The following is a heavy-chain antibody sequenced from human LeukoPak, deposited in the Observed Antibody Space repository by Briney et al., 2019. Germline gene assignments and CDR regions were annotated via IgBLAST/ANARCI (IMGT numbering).Heavy chain of an antibody. J-gene: IGHJ4*02. Sequence: GGSLRLSCAASGFTFSNAWMGWVRQAPGKGLEWVGRIKSKTDGGTTDYAAPVKGRFTISRDDSKNTLYLQMNSLKTEDTAVYYCTTDLVHCSSTSCYTVDYWGQGTLVTVSS. CDR3: TTDLVHCSSTSCYTVDY. D-gene: IGHD2-2*02. CDR1: GFTFSNAW. CDR2: IKSKTDGGTT. V-gene: IGHV3-15*01.